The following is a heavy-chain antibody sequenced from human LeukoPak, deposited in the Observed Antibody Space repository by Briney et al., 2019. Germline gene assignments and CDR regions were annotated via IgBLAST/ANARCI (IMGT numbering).Heavy chain of an antibody. V-gene: IGHV1-46*01. CDR2: ISPSGGST. J-gene: IGHJ4*02. Sequence: ASVKVSCKAFGYTFTSNYMHWVRQAPGQGPEWMGVISPSGGSTTYAQKFQGRVTLTRDMSTSTDYLELSSLRSEDTAVYYCAKPQLLWFGELGVDYWGQGTLVTVSS. CDR1: GYTFTSNY. CDR3: AKPQLLWFGELGVDY. D-gene: IGHD3-10*01.